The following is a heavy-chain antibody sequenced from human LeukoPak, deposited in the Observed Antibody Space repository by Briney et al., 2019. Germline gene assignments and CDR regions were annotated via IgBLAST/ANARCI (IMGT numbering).Heavy chain of an antibody. Sequence: GGSLRLSCAASGFTFDDYAMHWVRQAPGNGLEWVSGISWNSGSIGYADSVKGRFTISRDNAKNSLYLQMNSLRAEDTALYYCAKDGSLDTFDYWGQGTLVTVSS. CDR1: GFTFDDYA. CDR3: AKDGSLDTFDY. CDR2: ISWNSGSI. J-gene: IGHJ4*02. D-gene: IGHD1-26*01. V-gene: IGHV3-9*01.